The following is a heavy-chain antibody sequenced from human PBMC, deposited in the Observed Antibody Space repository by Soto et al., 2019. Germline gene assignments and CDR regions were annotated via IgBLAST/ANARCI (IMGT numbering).Heavy chain of an antibody. CDR1: GGSISSGDYY. D-gene: IGHD4-4*01. CDR2: IYYSGST. J-gene: IGHJ6*02. V-gene: IGHV4-30-4*01. Sequence: SSETLSLTCTVSGGSISSGDYYWSWIRQPPGKGLEWIGYIYYSGSTYYNPSLKSRVTISVDTSKNQFSLKLSSVTAADTAVYYCARVRVTTNYYYGMDVWGQGTTVTVSS. CDR3: ARVRVTTNYYYGMDV.